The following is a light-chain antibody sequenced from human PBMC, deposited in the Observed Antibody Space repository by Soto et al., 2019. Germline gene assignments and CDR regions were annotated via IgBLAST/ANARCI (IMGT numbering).Light chain of an antibody. V-gene: IGLV2-14*01. J-gene: IGLJ1*01. Sequence: QSVLTQPASVSGSPGQTITISCTGTSSDVGGYNAVSWYQHHPGKAPKLIIYEVTHRPSGVSDRFSASKSGNTASLTISGLQADDEADYYCNSFRVSHLDVFGTGTKVTVL. CDR1: SSDVGGYNA. CDR3: NSFRVSHLDV. CDR2: EVT.